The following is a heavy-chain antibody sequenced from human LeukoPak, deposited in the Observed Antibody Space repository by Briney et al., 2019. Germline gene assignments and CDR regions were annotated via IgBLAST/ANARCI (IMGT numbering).Heavy chain of an antibody. CDR3: TRDMTTIDY. D-gene: IGHD4-17*01. V-gene: IGHV3-49*03. CDR2: IRSKAYGETT. CDR1: GFRFSDYY. Sequence: GGSLRLSCAASGFRFSDYYMTWIRQAPGKGLEWVGFIRSKAYGETTEYAASVKGRFTISRDDSKSIAYLQMNSLKTEDTAVYYCTRDMTTIDYWGQGTLVTVSS. J-gene: IGHJ4*02.